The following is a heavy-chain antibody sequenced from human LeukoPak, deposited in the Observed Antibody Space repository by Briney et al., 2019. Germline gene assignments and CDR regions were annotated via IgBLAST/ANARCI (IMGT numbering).Heavy chain of an antibody. J-gene: IGHJ5*02. Sequence: SETLSLTCTVSGGSVSSGDYYWSWIRQPPGKGLEWIGYIYYSGSTNYNPSLKSRVTISVDTSKNQFSLKLSSVTAADTAVYYCARNPRLAYSSSWYGPNWFDPWGQGTLVTVSS. CDR2: IYYSGST. D-gene: IGHD6-13*01. V-gene: IGHV4-61*08. CDR3: ARNPRLAYSSSWYGPNWFDP. CDR1: GGSVSSGDYY.